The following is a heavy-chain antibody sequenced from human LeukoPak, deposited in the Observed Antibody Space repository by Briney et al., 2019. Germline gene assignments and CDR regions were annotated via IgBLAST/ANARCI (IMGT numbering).Heavy chain of an antibody. J-gene: IGHJ4*02. CDR2: VDGGGGGT. Sequence: GGSLRLSCAASGFTLSSYAMTWVRQAPGRGLEWVSSVDGGGGGTYYADSVKGRFTISRDNSKDTLYLQMNGLRAEGTAVYFCAKQSAGSAAWYSLHYDFWGQGTLVTVSS. V-gene: IGHV3-23*01. CDR3: AKQSAGSAAWYSLHYDF. D-gene: IGHD6-13*01. CDR1: GFTLSSYA.